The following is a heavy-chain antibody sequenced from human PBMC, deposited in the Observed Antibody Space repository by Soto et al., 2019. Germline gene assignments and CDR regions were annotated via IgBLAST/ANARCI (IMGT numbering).Heavy chain of an antibody. CDR2: IYYSGST. J-gene: IGHJ4*02. V-gene: IGHV4-59*08. CDR3: ARQVPGPYDSGSYFDY. D-gene: IGHD3-10*01. CDR1: GGSISSYY. Sequence: SETLSLTCTVSGGSISSYYWSWIRQPPGKGLEWIGYIYYSGSTNYNPSLKSRVTISVDTSKNQFSLKLSSVTAADTAVYYCARQVPGPYDSGSYFDYWGQGTLVTVSS.